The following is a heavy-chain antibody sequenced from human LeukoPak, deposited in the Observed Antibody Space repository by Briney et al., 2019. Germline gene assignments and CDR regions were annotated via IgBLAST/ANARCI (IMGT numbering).Heavy chain of an antibody. V-gene: IGHV3-30*18. D-gene: IGHD2-2*01. CDR2: ISYDGSNK. CDR3: AKDVVPAAIHTFDY. J-gene: IGHJ4*02. Sequence: GGSLRLSWAASGFTFSSYVMHWVRQAPGKGLEWVAVISYDGSNKYYADSVKGRFTISRDNSKKTLYLQMNSLRAEDTAVYYCAKDVVPAAIHTFDYWGRGTLVTVSS. CDR1: GFTFSSYV.